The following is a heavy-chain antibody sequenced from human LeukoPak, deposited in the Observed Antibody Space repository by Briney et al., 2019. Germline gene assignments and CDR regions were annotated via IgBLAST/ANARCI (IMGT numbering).Heavy chain of an antibody. D-gene: IGHD3-22*01. V-gene: IGHV1-2*02. CDR2: INPNSGGT. CDR1: GYTFTGYY. J-gene: IGHJ4*02. CDR3: ARDLTYYYDSSGYTADY. Sequence: ASVKVSCKASGYTFTGYYMHWVPQAPGQGLEWMGWINPNSGGTNYAQKFQGRVTMTRDTSISTAYMELSRLRSDDTAVYYCARDLTYYYDSSGYTADYWGQGTLVTVSS.